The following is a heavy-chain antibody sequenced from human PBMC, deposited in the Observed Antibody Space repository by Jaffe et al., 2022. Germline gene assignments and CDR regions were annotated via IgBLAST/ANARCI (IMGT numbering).Heavy chain of an antibody. V-gene: IGHV4-39*01. D-gene: IGHD2-15*01. CDR2: IYYRGTT. CDR1: GGSISNSNYY. J-gene: IGHJ3*02. CDR3: ARHLLWGNVYSPFHI. Sequence: QLQLQESGPGLVKPSDTLSLNCSVSGGSISNSNYYWGWIRRPPGKGLEWIGSIYYRGTTYYNTSLTSRVTISVDTSKNQFSLKLTSVTAADTALYYCARHLLWGNVYSPFHIWGQGTMVTVSS.